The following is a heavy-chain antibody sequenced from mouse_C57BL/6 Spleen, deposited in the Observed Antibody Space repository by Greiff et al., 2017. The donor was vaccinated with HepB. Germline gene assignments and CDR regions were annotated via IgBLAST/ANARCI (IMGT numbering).Heavy chain of an antibody. CDR1: GYSFTGYY. D-gene: IGHD2-4*01. CDR2: INPSTGGT. J-gene: IGHJ2*01. Sequence: VQLKESGPELVKPGASVKISCKASGYSFTGYYMNWVKQSPEKSLEWIGEINPSTGGTTYNQKFKAKATLTVDKSSSTAYMQLKSLTSEDSAVYYCAKGGDYDVGYYFDYWGQGTTLTVSS. CDR3: AKGGDYDVGYYFDY. V-gene: IGHV1-42*01.